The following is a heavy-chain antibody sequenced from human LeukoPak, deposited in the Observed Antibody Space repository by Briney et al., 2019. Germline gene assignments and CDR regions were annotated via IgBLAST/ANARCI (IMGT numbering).Heavy chain of an antibody. J-gene: IGHJ4*02. CDR3: ARGSYDFWSGPPNSLDY. Sequence: SETLSLTCTVSGGSISSYYWSWIRQPPGKGLEWIGYIYYSGSTNYNPSLKSRVTISVDTSKNQFSLKLSSVTAADTAVYYCARGSYDFWSGPPNSLDYWGQGTLVTVSS. CDR1: GGSISSYY. CDR2: IYYSGST. V-gene: IGHV4-59*01. D-gene: IGHD3-3*01.